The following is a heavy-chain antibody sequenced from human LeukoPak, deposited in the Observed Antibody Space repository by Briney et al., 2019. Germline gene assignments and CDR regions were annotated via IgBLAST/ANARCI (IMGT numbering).Heavy chain of an antibody. V-gene: IGHV3-7*01. CDR1: GFTFSTYW. J-gene: IGHJ4*02. CDR2: MKRDGSEV. CDR3: ATYTEYYFDY. Sequence: GGSLRLSCAASGFTFSTYWMTWVRQAPGKGLEWVANMKRDGSEVYYANSVKGDFTISRDNAKNSLYLQMNSRRAEDTADYYCATYTEYYFDYWGQGTLVTVSS. D-gene: IGHD2-2*02.